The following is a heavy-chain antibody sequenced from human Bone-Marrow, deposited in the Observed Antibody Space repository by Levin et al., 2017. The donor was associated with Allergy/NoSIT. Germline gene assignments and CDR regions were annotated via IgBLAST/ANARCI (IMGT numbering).Heavy chain of an antibody. CDR2: ISNNGRST. CDR3: ETSDGDYLDFDY. D-gene: IGHD4-17*01. Sequence: GGSLRLSCSASGFTFSKYCIHWVRQAPGKGLEYVSAISNNGRSTYYADSVKGRFTISRDNSKNTLYLQMRSLRPEDTAVYYCETSDGDYLDFDYWGQGTLVTVSS. V-gene: IGHV3-64D*06. J-gene: IGHJ4*02. CDR1: GFTFSKYC.